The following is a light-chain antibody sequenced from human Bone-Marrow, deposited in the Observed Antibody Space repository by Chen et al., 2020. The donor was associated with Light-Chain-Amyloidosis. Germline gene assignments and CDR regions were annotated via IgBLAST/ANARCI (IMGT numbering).Light chain of an antibody. Sequence: EIVLTQSPATLSLSPGERATLSCRASQSVGNYLAWYQQKPDQAPRLLIYDASNRATGIPARFSGSGSGTDFTLTISSLEPEDFAVYYCQQRTNWLTFGGGTRVEI. CDR2: DAS. CDR3: QQRTNWLT. J-gene: IGKJ4*01. V-gene: IGKV3-11*01. CDR1: QSVGNY.